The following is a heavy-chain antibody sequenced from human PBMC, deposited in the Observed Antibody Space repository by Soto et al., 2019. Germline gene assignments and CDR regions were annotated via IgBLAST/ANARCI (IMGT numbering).Heavy chain of an antibody. J-gene: IGHJ4*02. CDR2: SSHSGST. CDR1: GGSFSGYY. Sequence: SETLSLTCAVYGGSFSGYYWSWIRQPPGKGLEWIGESSHSGSTKYNPSLKSRVTISVDTSKNQFSLKLSSVTAADTAVYYCARAYDYVWGTYRLDYWGQGTLVTVSS. V-gene: IGHV4-34*01. D-gene: IGHD3-16*02. CDR3: ARAYDYVWGTYRLDY.